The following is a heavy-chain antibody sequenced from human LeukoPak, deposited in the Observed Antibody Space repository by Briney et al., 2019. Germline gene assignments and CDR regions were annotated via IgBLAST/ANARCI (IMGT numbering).Heavy chain of an antibody. CDR3: ARGFKQEYGYYYMDV. Sequence: GGSLRLSCAASGFTFDDYGMSWVRQAPGKGLEWVSGINWNGGSTGYADSVKGRFTISRDNAKNTLYLQMNSLRAEDTAVYYCARGFKQEYGYYYMDVWGKGTTVTVSS. CDR2: INWNGGST. CDR1: GFTFDDYG. D-gene: IGHD2-2*01. J-gene: IGHJ6*03. V-gene: IGHV3-20*04.